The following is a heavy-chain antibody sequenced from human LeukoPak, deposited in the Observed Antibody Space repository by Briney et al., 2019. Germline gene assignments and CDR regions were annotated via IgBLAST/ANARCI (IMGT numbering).Heavy chain of an antibody. CDR1: GFTFSGYA. V-gene: IGHV3-48*03. J-gene: IGHJ4*02. CDR2: ISSTGGTI. CDR3: AKSDPYGDSLIEV. Sequence: GGSLRLSCAASGFTFSGYAMNWVRQAPGKGLEWLSHISSTGGTIYYADSVKGRLTVSRDNAKDSLYLQMNSLRAEDTAVYYCAKSDPYGDSLIEVWGQGALVTVSS. D-gene: IGHD4-17*01.